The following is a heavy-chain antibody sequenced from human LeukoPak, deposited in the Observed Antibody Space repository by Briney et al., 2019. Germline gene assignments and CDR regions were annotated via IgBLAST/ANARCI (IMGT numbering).Heavy chain of an antibody. V-gene: IGHV4-39*01. CDR3: ARHEAQDFDY. CDR2: IYYSGTT. Sequence: SETLSLTCTVSGGSISSSNYYWGWIRQPPGKGLEWIGSIYYSGTTYYSSSLKSRVIISVDTSKNQFSLKLSSVTATDTAVYYCARHEAQDFDYWGQGTLVTVSS. CDR1: GGSISSSNYY. J-gene: IGHJ4*02.